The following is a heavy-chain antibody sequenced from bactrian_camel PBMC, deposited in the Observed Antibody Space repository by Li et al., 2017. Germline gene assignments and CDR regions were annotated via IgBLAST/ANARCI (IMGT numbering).Heavy chain of an antibody. Sequence: HVQLVESGGGSVQAGGSLRLSCKVSGHSRGSNCVGWYRLPPGRAPAEREGIAAIRRDGGETWYAASVKGRLTISRDSAKNTINLELNSLKIEDTAMYYCAPAHVGLDLWYGYWGQGTQVTVS. CDR1: GHSRGSNC. CDR3: APAHVGLDLWYGY. CDR2: IRRDGGET. D-gene: IGHD1*01. V-gene: IGHV3S45*01. J-gene: IGHJ4*01.